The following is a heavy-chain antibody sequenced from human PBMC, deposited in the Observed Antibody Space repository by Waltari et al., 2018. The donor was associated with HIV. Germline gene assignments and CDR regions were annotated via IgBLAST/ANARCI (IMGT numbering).Heavy chain of an antibody. D-gene: IGHD6-19*01. Sequence: VQLVESGGGLVRPGGSVRLPCEASGFPFSPFGRTWVRQAPGKGLEWVSTIAHNNEMYYGDLVEGRFTISRDNAKNSVHLQRNRLRAEDTAVYYCARDGSDWSRDYWGQGTLVTVSS. V-gene: IGHV3-21*01. CDR1: GFPFSPFG. CDR2: IAHNNEM. CDR3: ARDGSDWSRDY. J-gene: IGHJ4*02.